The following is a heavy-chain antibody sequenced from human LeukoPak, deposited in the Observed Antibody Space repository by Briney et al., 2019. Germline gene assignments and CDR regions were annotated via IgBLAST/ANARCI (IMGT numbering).Heavy chain of an antibody. CDR2: ISYDGSNK. CDR1: GFTFSSYA. D-gene: IGHD3-3*01. V-gene: IGHV3-30-3*01. CDR3: ARLLDFWSGYGDY. J-gene: IGHJ4*02. Sequence: GGSRRLSWAASGFTFSSYAMHWVRKAPGKGLDGVAVISYDGSNKYYADSVKGRFTISRDNSKNTLYLQMNSLRAEGTAVYYCARLLDFWSGYGDYWGQGTLVTVSS.